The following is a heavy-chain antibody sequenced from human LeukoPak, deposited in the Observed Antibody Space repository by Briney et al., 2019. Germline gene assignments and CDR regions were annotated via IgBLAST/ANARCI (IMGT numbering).Heavy chain of an antibody. CDR1: GFTFSSYG. J-gene: IGHJ4*02. CDR3: ARAPMTTVTTDDY. CDR2: IWYDGSNK. V-gene: IGHV3-33*01. D-gene: IGHD4-11*01. Sequence: GSLRLSCAASGFTFSSYGMHWVRQAPGKGLEWVAVIWYDGSNKYYADSVKGRFTISRDNSKNTLYLQMNSLRGEDTAVYYCARAPMTTVTTDDYWGQGTLVTVSS.